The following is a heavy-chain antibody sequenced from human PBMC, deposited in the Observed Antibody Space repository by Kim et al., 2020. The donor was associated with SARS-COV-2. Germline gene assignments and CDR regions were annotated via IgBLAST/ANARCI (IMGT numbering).Heavy chain of an antibody. V-gene: IGHV4-34*01. Sequence: SETLSLTCAVYGGSFSGYYWSWIRQPPGKGLEWIGEINHSGSTNYNPSLKSRVTISVDTSKNQFSLKLSSVTAADTAGYYCARGRRRSGSYYIEGSGAERIYYWGQGTLVTVSS. J-gene: IGHJ4*02. CDR3: ARGRRRSGSYYIEGSGAERIYY. CDR2: INHSGST. D-gene: IGHD3-10*01. CDR1: GGSFSGYY.